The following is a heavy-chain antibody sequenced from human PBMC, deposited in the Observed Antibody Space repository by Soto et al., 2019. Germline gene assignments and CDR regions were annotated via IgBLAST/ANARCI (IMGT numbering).Heavy chain of an antibody. CDR1: GFTFSSYA. V-gene: IGHV3-30-3*01. Sequence: GGSLRLSCAASGFTFSSYAMHWVRQAPGKGLEWVAVISYDGSNKYYADSVKGRFTISRDNSKNTLYLQMNSLRAEDTAVYYCAREDVVVVAATGGDFDYWGQGTLVTVSS. J-gene: IGHJ4*02. CDR2: ISYDGSNK. CDR3: AREDVVVVAATGGDFDY. D-gene: IGHD2-15*01.